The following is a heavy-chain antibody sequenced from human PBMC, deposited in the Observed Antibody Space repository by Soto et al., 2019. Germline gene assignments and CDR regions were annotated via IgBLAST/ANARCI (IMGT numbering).Heavy chain of an antibody. CDR3: ARGNYYDSSGSLFDI. CDR2: ISYDGSNK. D-gene: IGHD3-22*01. Sequence: QVQLVESGGGVVQPGRSLRLSCAASGFTFSSYAMHWVRQAPGKGLEWVAVISYDGSNKYYADSVKGRFTISRDNSKNTLYLQMNSLRAEDTAVYYCARGNYYDSSGSLFDIWGQGTMVTVS. V-gene: IGHV3-30-3*01. CDR1: GFTFSSYA. J-gene: IGHJ3*02.